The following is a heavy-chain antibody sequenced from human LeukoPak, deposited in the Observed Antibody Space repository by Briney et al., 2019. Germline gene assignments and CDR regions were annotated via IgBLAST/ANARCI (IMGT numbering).Heavy chain of an antibody. CDR2: IYYSGST. D-gene: IGHD2/OR15-2a*01. V-gene: IGHV4-31*03. CDR3: AREVIEDWFDP. Sequence: SETLSLTCTVSGGSISSGAYYWNWIRQHPGKGLEWIGYIYYSGSTYYNPSLKSRVTMSVDTSKNQFSLKLSSVTAADTAVYYCAREVIEDWFDPWGQGSLVTVSS. CDR1: GGSISSGAYY. J-gene: IGHJ5*02.